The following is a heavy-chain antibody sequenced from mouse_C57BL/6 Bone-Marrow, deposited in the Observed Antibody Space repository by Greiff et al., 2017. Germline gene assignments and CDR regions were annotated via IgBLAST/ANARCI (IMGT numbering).Heavy chain of an antibody. D-gene: IGHD2-2*01. Sequence: QVQLKQSGPGLVQPSQSLSITCTVSGFSLTSYGVHWVRQSPGKGLEWLGVIWSGGSTDYNAAFISRLSISKDNSKSQVFFKMNSLQADDTAIYYCAIYYGYDVWYFDVWGTGTTVTVSS. CDR2: IWSGGST. CDR1: GFSLTSYG. J-gene: IGHJ1*03. CDR3: AIYYGYDVWYFDV. V-gene: IGHV2-2*01.